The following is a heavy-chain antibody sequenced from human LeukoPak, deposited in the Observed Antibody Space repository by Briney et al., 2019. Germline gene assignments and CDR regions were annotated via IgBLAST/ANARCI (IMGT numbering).Heavy chain of an antibody. D-gene: IGHD6-13*01. CDR2: IYSGGST. CDR1: GVNVSSNY. J-gene: IGHJ4*02. Sequence: PGGSLRLSCAVSGVNVSSNYMSWVRQAPGKGLEWVAVIYSGGSTYYADSVKGRFTISRDNAKNTLYLQMNSLRAEDTAVYYCASASSHRIAAGGDYWGQGTLVTVSS. CDR3: ASASSHRIAAGGDY. V-gene: IGHV3-66*01.